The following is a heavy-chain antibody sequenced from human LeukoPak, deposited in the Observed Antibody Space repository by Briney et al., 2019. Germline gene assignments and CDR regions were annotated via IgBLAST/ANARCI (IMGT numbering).Heavy chain of an antibody. CDR2: IYSSVST. J-gene: IGHJ4*02. V-gene: IGHV4-61*01. CDR3: ARDEWFGY. Sequence: SETLSLTCTVPGGSVSSGSYYRSWIRHPPAKGLEWIGYIYSSVSTKYNTSLKSRVTISVDTSKNQVSLNLSSVTATDTAVYYCARDEWFGYWGQGTLVTVSS. CDR1: GGSVSSGSYY. D-gene: IGHD3-10*01.